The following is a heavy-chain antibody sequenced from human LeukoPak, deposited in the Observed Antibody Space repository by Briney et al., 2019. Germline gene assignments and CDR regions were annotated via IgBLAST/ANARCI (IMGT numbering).Heavy chain of an antibody. CDR3: ARVGDQREDYYYYYMDV. V-gene: IGHV1-69*04. D-gene: IGHD4-17*01. CDR1: GGTFSSYA. J-gene: IGHJ6*03. CDR2: IIPILGIA. Sequence: GASVKVSCKASGGTFSSYAISWVRQAPGQGLEWMGRIIPILGIANYAQKFQGRVTITADESTSTAYMELSSLRSEDTAVYYCARVGDQREDYYYYYMDVWGKGTTVTVSS.